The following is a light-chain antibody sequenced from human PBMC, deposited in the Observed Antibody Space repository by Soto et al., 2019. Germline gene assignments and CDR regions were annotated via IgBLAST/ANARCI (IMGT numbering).Light chain of an antibody. V-gene: IGKV3-20*01. CDR2: GAS. Sequence: IVLTQSPDTLSLSPGERATLSCRASQSVSTNSLAWYQQRPGQAPRPLIYGASSRATGAPDRFSGSGSGTDFTLIISRLEPEDFAVYYCQQYGSSPRTFGQGTKVDIK. CDR1: QSVSTNS. J-gene: IGKJ1*01. CDR3: QQYGSSPRT.